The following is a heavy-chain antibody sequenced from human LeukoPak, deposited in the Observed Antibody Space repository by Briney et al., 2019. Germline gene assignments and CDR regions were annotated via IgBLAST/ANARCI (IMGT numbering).Heavy chain of an antibody. D-gene: IGHD2-21*01. CDR3: ARYSEGGDCYDY. V-gene: IGHV4-39*07. CDR2: IYYSGST. J-gene: IGHJ4*02. Sequence: SETLSLTCTVSGGSISSSSYYWGWIRQPPGKGLEWIGSIYYSGSTYYNPSLKSRVTISVDTSKNQFSLKLSSVTAADTAVYYCARYSEGGDCYDYWGQGTLVTVSS. CDR1: GGSISSSSYY.